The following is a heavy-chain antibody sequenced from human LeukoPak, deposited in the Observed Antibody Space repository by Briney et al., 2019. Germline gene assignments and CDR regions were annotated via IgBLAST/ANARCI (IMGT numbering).Heavy chain of an antibody. CDR3: AKGESGYSSGWYSEWGYLDY. Sequence: SETLSLTCAVYGGSFTGYYWTWIRQPPGKGLEWIGEINHSGSTDYNPSLKCRVSISVDTSKNQFSLNLSSVTVADTAAYYCAKGESGYSSGWYSEWGYLDYWGQGTLVTVSS. CDR2: INHSGST. D-gene: IGHD6-19*01. CDR1: GGSFTGYY. V-gene: IGHV4-34*01. J-gene: IGHJ4*02.